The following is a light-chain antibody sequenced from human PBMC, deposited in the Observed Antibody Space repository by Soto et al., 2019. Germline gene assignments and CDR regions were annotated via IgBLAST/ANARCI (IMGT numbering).Light chain of an antibody. V-gene: IGKV3-11*01. CDR2: DKS. J-gene: IGKJ5*01. CDR3: QQYGSSIT. Sequence: EVVLTQSPATLSLAPGGRATLSCRASQFLSSYLAWYQQKPGQHPSLLIYDKSNRATGIPARFSGSRSRTDFTLTISSLEPEDFAVYYCQQYGSSITFGQGTRLEIK. CDR1: QFLSSY.